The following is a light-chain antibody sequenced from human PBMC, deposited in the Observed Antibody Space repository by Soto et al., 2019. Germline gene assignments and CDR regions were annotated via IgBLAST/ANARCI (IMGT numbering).Light chain of an antibody. J-gene: IGLJ1*01. CDR3: SSYTSSSIL. CDR2: DVS. CDR1: SSDVGGYNY. Sequence: VLTQPASVSGSPGQSITISCTGTSSDVGGYNYVSWYQQHPGKAPKLMIYDVSNRPSGVSNRFSGSKSDNTASLTISGLQAEDEADYYCSSYTSSSILFGTGTKVTVL. V-gene: IGLV2-14*01.